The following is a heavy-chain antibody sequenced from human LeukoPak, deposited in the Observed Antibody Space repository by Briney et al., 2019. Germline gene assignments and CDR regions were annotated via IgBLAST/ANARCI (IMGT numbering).Heavy chain of an antibody. CDR1: GGSISSCY. D-gene: IGHD4-17*01. V-gene: IGHV4-59*01. CDR2: IYYSGST. J-gene: IGHJ2*01. Sequence: SETLSLTCTVSGGSISSCYWSWIRQPPGKGLEWIGYIYYSGSTNYNPSLKSRVTISVDTSKNQFSLKLSSVTAADTAVYYCATDYGDGYWYFDLWGRGTLVTVSS. CDR3: ATDYGDGYWYFDL.